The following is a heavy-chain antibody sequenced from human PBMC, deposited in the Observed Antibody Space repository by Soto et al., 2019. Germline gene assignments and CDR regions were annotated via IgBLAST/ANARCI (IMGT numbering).Heavy chain of an antibody. J-gene: IGHJ5*02. CDR2: INHSGST. CDR3: ARGWAPIAAAANWFDP. Sequence: QVQLQQWGAGLLKPSENLSLTCAVYGGSFSGYYWSWIRQPPGKGLEWIGEINHSGSTNYNPSLKSRVTISVDTSKNQFSLKLSSVTAADTAVYYCARGWAPIAAAANWFDPWGQGTLVTVSS. CDR1: GGSFSGYY. V-gene: IGHV4-34*01. D-gene: IGHD6-13*01.